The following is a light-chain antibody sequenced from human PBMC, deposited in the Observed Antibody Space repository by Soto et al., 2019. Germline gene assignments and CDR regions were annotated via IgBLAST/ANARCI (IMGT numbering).Light chain of an antibody. CDR2: GNS. J-gene: IGLJ1*01. Sequence: QSVLTQPPSVSGAPGQRVTISCTGTSPKIGANSDVHWYQQLAGAAPKLLIYGNSNRPAGVSDRFSGSKSGTSASLAITGLQAEDEADYYCQSYDSSLSGFYVFGTGTKVTVL. V-gene: IGLV1-40*01. CDR1: SPKIGANSD. CDR3: QSYDSSLSGFYV.